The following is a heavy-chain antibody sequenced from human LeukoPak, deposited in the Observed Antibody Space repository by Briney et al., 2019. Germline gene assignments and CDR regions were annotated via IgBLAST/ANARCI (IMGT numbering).Heavy chain of an antibody. CDR2: IYPDDSDI. Sequence: GEFLKISCKGSGYSFTTNWIGWVRQTPGKGLEWMGVIYPDDSDIRYNPSFRGQVSLSADKSISTVYLQWSSLTTSDTAMYYCATSGYCSRGTCYPRLDYWGQGTRVTVSS. J-gene: IGHJ4*02. D-gene: IGHD2-15*01. CDR3: ATSGYCSRGTCYPRLDY. CDR1: GYSFTTNW. V-gene: IGHV5-51*01.